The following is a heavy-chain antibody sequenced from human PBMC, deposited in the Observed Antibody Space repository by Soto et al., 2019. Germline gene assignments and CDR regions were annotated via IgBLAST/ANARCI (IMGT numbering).Heavy chain of an antibody. D-gene: IGHD5-18*01. J-gene: IGHJ6*02. Sequence: EVQLVESGGGLVKPGGSLRLSCAASGFTFSSYSMNWVRQAPGKGLEWVSSISSSSSYIYYADSVKGRFTISRDNAKNSLYLQMNSLRAEDTAVYYCARDNGYRYGPDYYYYGMDVWGQGTTVTVS. CDR1: GFTFSSYS. CDR2: ISSSSSYI. V-gene: IGHV3-21*01. CDR3: ARDNGYRYGPDYYYYGMDV.